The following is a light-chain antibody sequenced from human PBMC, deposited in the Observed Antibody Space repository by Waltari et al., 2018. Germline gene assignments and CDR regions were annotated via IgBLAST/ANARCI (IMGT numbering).Light chain of an antibody. Sequence: QSALTQPPSASGSPGQSVTISCTGPSSAVGDYNYVSWYQQHPGKAPKLIIFEFSKRPSGVPDRFSGSKSGNTASLTVSGLQAEDEADYYCSSYAGSNNVVFGGGTKLTVL. CDR2: EFS. CDR3: SSYAGSNNVV. V-gene: IGLV2-8*01. J-gene: IGLJ2*01. CDR1: SSAVGDYNY.